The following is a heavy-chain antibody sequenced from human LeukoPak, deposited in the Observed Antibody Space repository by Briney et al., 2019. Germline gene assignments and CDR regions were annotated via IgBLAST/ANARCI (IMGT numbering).Heavy chain of an antibody. D-gene: IGHD2-2*02. V-gene: IGHV4-4*07. CDR3: ARGPGIVVVPAAIWEWYFDL. Sequence: PSETLSLTCTVSGGSISSYYWSWIRQPAGKGLEWIGRIYTSGSTNYNPSLKSRVTMSVDTSKNQFSLKLSSMTAADTAVYYCARGPGIVVVPAAIWEWYFDLWGRGTLVTVSS. J-gene: IGHJ2*01. CDR1: GGSISSYY. CDR2: IYTSGST.